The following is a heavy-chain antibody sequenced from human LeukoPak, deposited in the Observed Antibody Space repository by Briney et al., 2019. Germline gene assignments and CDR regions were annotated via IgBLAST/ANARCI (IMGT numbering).Heavy chain of an antibody. Sequence: GGSLRLSCAASGFTFDDYAMHWVWQAPGKGLEWVSGISWNSGSIGYADSVKGRFTISRDNAKNSLYLQMNSLRAEDTAVYYCAREGWLERSIDYWGQGTLVTVSS. V-gene: IGHV3-9*01. CDR2: ISWNSGSI. J-gene: IGHJ4*02. CDR3: AREGWLERSIDY. CDR1: GFTFDDYA. D-gene: IGHD6-19*01.